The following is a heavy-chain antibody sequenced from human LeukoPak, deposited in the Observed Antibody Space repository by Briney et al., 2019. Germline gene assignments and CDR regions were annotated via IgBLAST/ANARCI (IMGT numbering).Heavy chain of an antibody. J-gene: IGHJ4*02. D-gene: IGHD1-26*01. CDR2: IYYSGST. CDR3: ARHDPVGPGSSFDY. Sequence: SETLSLTCTVSGGSISSYYWSWIRQPPGKGLEWIGYIYYSGSTNYNPSLKSRVTISVDTSKNQFSLKLSSVTAADTAVYYCARHDPVGPGSSFDYWGQGTLVTVSS. CDR1: GGSISSYY. V-gene: IGHV4-59*08.